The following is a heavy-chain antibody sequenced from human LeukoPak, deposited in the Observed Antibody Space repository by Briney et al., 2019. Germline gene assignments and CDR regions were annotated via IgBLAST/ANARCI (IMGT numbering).Heavy chain of an antibody. CDR2: MNPNSGNT. J-gene: IGHJ4*02. D-gene: IGHD3-3*01. V-gene: IGHV1-8*03. CDR1: GYTFTSYD. CDR3: ARGPYDFWSGYYTLEFDY. Sequence: ASVKVSCKASGYTFTSYDINWVRQATGQGLEWMGWMNPNSGNTGYAQKFQGRVTITRNTSISTAYMELSSLRSEDTAVYYCARGPYDFWSGYYTLEFDYWGQGTLATVSS.